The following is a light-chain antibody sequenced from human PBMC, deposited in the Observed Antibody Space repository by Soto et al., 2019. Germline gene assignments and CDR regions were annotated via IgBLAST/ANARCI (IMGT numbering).Light chain of an antibody. CDR3: QQYDNLLPT. CDR2: DAS. J-gene: IGKJ4*01. CDR1: QDISNY. V-gene: IGKV1-33*01. Sequence: DIQMTQSPSSLSASVGDRVTITCQASQDISNYLNWYQQKPGKAPKLLIYDASNLETGVPSRFCGSGSGTDFTFTISSLQPEDIATYYCQQYDNLLPTFGGGTKVEIK.